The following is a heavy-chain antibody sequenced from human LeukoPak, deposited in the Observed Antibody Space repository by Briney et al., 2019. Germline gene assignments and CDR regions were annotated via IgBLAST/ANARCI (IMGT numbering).Heavy chain of an antibody. CDR2: IKQDGSEK. V-gene: IGHV3-7*01. CDR3: ARDGLGYCSSTSCYFDAFDI. J-gene: IGHJ3*02. Sequence: PGGSLRLSCAASGFTFSSYWMSWVRQAPGKGLEWVANIKQDGSEKYYVDSVKGRFTISRDNAENSLYLQMNSLRAEDTAVYYCARDGLGYCSSTSCYFDAFDIWGQGTMVTVSS. D-gene: IGHD2-2*01. CDR1: GFTFSSYW.